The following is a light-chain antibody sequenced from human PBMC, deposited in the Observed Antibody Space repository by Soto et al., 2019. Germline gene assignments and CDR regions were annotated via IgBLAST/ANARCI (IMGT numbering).Light chain of an antibody. CDR1: QSSSNY. J-gene: IGKJ2*01. Sequence: DIQMTQSPSSLSASVGDRVTITCRASQSSSNYVNWYQQQPGQAPKLLIDAASSLQSGVPSRFSGSGSGTDFTLTISSLQPKDCATYYCQPSYSTPLYTFGQGTRLEI. CDR3: QPSYSTPLYT. V-gene: IGKV1-39*01. CDR2: AAS.